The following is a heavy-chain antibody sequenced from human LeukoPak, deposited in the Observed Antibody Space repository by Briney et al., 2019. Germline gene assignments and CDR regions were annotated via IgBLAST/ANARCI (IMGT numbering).Heavy chain of an antibody. V-gene: IGHV3-30*03. CDR3: LVWKHVFDR. CDR2: MSYDGSKE. J-gene: IGHJ5*02. D-gene: IGHD5/OR15-5a*01. Sequence: GGSLRLSCAASGFTFSSYGMHWVRQAPGKGLEWVAVMSYDGSKEYYADSVKGRFTISRDNSKNTLYLQMNSLRVEDTAVYYCLVWKHVFDRWGQGTLVTVSS. CDR1: GFTFSSYG.